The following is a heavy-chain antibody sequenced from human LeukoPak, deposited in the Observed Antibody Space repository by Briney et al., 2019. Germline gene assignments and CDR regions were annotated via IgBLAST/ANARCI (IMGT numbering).Heavy chain of an antibody. Sequence: GGSLRLSCAASGFTFSSYAMHWVRRAPGKGLEWVAVISFDGSDKYYADSVKGRFTISRDNSKNTLYLQMNSLRTEDTAVYYCARTGYSYGWGVYYFDYWGQGTLVTVSS. CDR2: ISFDGSDK. CDR1: GFTFSSYA. J-gene: IGHJ4*02. V-gene: IGHV3-30*04. D-gene: IGHD5-18*01. CDR3: ARTGYSYGWGVYYFDY.